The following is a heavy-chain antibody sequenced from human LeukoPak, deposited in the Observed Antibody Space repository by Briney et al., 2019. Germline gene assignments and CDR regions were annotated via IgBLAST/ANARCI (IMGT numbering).Heavy chain of an antibody. V-gene: IGHV4-59*08. CDR1: GGSISSYY. CDR3: ATDRYGTGEWSDP. CDR2: IYYSGNT. Sequence: SETLSLTCTVSGGSISSYYWSWIRQPPGKGLEWIGYIYYSGNTNYSPSLKSRVTISVDTSKNQFSLKLSSVTASDTAVYYCATDRYGTGEWSDPWGQGTLVTVSS. D-gene: IGHD3-10*01. J-gene: IGHJ5*02.